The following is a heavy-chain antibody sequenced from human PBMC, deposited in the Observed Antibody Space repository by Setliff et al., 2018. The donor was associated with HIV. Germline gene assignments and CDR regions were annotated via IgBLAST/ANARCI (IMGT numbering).Heavy chain of an antibody. CDR1: GGTFSSYA. CDR3: ARGLGNFVPDLIGYFDY. J-gene: IGHJ4*02. D-gene: IGHD3-3*02. Sequence: SVKVSCKASGGTFSSYAISWVRQAPGQGLEWMGGIIPILDPANYAQKFQGRVTITAGEYTTTSYMELRNLRSEDTAIYYCARGLGNFVPDLIGYFDYWGRGTLVTVSS. CDR2: IIPILDPA. V-gene: IGHV1-69*13.